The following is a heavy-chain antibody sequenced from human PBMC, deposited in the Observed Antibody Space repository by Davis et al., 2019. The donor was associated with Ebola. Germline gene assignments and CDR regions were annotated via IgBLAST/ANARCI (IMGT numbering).Heavy chain of an antibody. V-gene: IGHV3-74*01. J-gene: IGHJ6*02. CDR1: GFTFSSYW. CDR2: INSDGSST. Sequence: GESLKISCAASGFTFSSYWMHWVRQAPGKGLVWVSRINSDGSSTSYADSVKGRFTISRDNAKNTLYLQMSSLRAEDTAVYYCARGYCSGGSCYTYYYYGMDVWGQGTTVTVSS. CDR3: ARGYCSGGSCYTYYYYGMDV. D-gene: IGHD2-15*01.